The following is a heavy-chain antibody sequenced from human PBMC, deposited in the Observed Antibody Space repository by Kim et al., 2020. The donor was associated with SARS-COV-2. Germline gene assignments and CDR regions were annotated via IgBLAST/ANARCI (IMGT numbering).Heavy chain of an antibody. CDR1: GGSINSRGYY. J-gene: IGHJ4*02. D-gene: IGHD6-25*01. Sequence: SETLSLTCTVSGGSINSRGYYWGWVRQSPGEGLEWVGRVFFTGSTSYSPSLKSRLNISVDTSKSQFSLRLQSVTVADTAVYYCARILDSGWTYYFDSWGQGSLVTVS. CDR2: VFFTGST. V-gene: IGHV4-39*07. CDR3: ARILDSGWTYYFDS.